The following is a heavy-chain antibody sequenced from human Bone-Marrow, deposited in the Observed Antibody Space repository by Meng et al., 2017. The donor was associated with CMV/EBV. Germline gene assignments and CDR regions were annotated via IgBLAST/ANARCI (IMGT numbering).Heavy chain of an antibody. CDR3: ARKNGMDV. CDR2: IKQDGSEK. Sequence: GGSLRLSCAASGFTFSSHWMSWVRQALGKGLEWVACIKQDGSEKYYVDSVKGRFTISRDNAKNSLYLQMNSLRAEDTAVYYCARKNGMDVWGQGAAVTVSS. V-gene: IGHV3-7*01. J-gene: IGHJ6*02. CDR1: GFTFSSHW.